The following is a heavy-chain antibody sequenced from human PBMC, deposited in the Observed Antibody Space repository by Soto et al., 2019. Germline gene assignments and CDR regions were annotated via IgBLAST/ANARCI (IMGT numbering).Heavy chain of an antibody. V-gene: IGHV4-39*07. CDR2: IYYLGNT. J-gene: IGHJ6*03. D-gene: IGHD2-21*01. CDR1: GGSISSSSSY. CDR3: ARVQRGGDFYMDV. Sequence: SETLSLTCTVSGGSISSSSSYWGWIRQPPGKGLEWVGSIYYLGNTYYNPSLGSRVTISVDTSKNQFSLKLRSVTAADTAVYYGARVQRGGDFYMDVWGKGTTVTVSS.